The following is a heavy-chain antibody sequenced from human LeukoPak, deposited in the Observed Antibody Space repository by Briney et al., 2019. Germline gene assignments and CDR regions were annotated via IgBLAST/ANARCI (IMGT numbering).Heavy chain of an antibody. CDR3: ARVIGNDYSNYPFDY. Sequence: ASVKVCCKASGGTFSSYAISWVRQAPGQGLEWMGGIIPIFGTANYAQKFQGRVTITADESTSTAYMELSSLRSEDTAVYYCARVIGNDYSNYPFDYWGQGTLVTVSS. D-gene: IGHD4-11*01. V-gene: IGHV1-69*01. CDR1: GGTFSSYA. J-gene: IGHJ4*02. CDR2: IIPIFGTA.